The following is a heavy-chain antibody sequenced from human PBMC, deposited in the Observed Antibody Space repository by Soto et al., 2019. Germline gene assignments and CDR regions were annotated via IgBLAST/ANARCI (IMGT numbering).Heavy chain of an antibody. CDR2: INHIGIT. D-gene: IGHD3-9*01. Sequence: QVQLQQWGAGLLKPSETLSLTCAVYGGSFINHYWSWIRQPPGKGLEWIGEINHIGITNYNPSLNSRVTLSVDTFKKQFSLKLSSVAAADTAVYYCARGEILIGSRNWFDPWGQGTLVTVSS. CDR1: GGSFINHY. V-gene: IGHV4-34*01. J-gene: IGHJ5*02. CDR3: ARGEILIGSRNWFDP.